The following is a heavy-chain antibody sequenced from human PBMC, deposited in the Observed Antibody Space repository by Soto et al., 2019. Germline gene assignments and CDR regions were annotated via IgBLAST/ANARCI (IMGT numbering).Heavy chain of an antibody. V-gene: IGHV3-21*01. J-gene: IGHJ6*02. CDR1: GFSFSEYR. CDR3: ARDRSRSSWYPGASNGVDV. Sequence: EVQVVEPGGDLVKPGGPLRLSCAAAGFSFSEYRMNWFRQAPGKGLEWVSSIRISSSHIYDGDSVKGRFTISRDNAKNTLYLQLRGVRVEATAVYYCARDRSRSSWYPGASNGVDVWGQGTTVIVSS. D-gene: IGHD6-13*01. CDR2: IRISSSHI.